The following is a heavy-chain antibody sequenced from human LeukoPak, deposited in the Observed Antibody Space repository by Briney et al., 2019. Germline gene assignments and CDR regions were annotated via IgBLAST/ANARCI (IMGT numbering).Heavy chain of an antibody. CDR1: GFTFSSYA. J-gene: IGHJ4*02. Sequence: GGSLRLSCAASGFTFSSYAMHWVRQAPGKGLEWVAVISYDGSNKYYADSVKGRFTISRDNSKNTLYLQMNSLRAEDTAVYYCARVQGIAPYYWGQGTLVTVSS. CDR3: ARVQGIAPYY. V-gene: IGHV3-30-3*01. D-gene: IGHD6-13*01. CDR2: ISYDGSNK.